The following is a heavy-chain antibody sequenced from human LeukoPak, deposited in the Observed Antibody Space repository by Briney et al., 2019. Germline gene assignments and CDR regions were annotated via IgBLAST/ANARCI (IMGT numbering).Heavy chain of an antibody. J-gene: IGHJ5*02. Sequence: HPGGSLRLSCAASGFTFSNYEMNWVRQAPGKGLEWVSYISSSGRTIYYADSVKGRFTISRDNAKNSLYLQMNSLRAEDTAVYYCARKENILTGYYDHWGQGTLVTVSS. V-gene: IGHV3-48*03. CDR1: GFTFSNYE. CDR3: ARKENILTGYYDH. D-gene: IGHD3-9*01. CDR2: ISSSGRTI.